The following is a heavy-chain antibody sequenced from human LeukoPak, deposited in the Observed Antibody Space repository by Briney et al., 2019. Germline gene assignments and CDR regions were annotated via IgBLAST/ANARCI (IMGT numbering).Heavy chain of an antibody. Sequence: PSETLSLTCTVSGGSISSSSYYWGWIRQPPGKGLEWIGSIYYSGSTYYNPSLKSRVTMSVDTSKNQFSLKLSSVTAADTAVYYCARDPHYDSSGWWFDPWGQGTLVTVSS. CDR2: IYYSGST. J-gene: IGHJ5*02. V-gene: IGHV4-39*07. CDR1: GGSISSSSYY. CDR3: ARDPHYDSSGWWFDP. D-gene: IGHD3-22*01.